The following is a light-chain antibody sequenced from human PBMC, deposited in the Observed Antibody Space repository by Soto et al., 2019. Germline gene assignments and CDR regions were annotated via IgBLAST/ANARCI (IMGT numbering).Light chain of an antibody. CDR2: SAS. CDR3: QQSYISPYT. J-gene: IGKJ2*01. Sequence: DVQMTQSPASLSASMGDRVTITCRASQSISKNLNWYQHKVGKAPQLLIYSASDSQAGVPSRFSGSGSGTDFTLIISGLQPEDFATYYCQQSYISPYTFGQGTKVDIK. V-gene: IGKV1-39*01. CDR1: QSISKN.